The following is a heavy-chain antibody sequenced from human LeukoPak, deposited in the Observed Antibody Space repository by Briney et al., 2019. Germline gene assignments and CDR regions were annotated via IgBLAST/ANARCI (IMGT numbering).Heavy chain of an antibody. D-gene: IGHD6-19*01. CDR3: AKDKSIAVAGTSDYFDY. Sequence: PGGSLRLSCAASGFTFSSYSMNWVRQAPGKGLEWVSYISSSSSTIYYADSVKGRFTISRDNSKNTLFMQMNSLRPEDTAVYYCAKDKSIAVAGTSDYFDYWGQGTLVTVSS. V-gene: IGHV3-48*01. CDR2: ISSSSSTI. J-gene: IGHJ4*02. CDR1: GFTFSSYS.